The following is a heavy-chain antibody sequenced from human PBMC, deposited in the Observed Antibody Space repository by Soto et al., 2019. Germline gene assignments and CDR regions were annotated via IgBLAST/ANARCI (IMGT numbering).Heavy chain of an antibody. Sequence: QVQLVQSGAEVKKPGASVKVSCKASGYTFTSYDINWVRQATGQGLEWMGWMNPNSGNTGYAQKFQGRVTMTRNTSISTAYMELSSLRSEDTAVYYCTTEVYYYYYMDVWGKGTTVTVSS. CDR2: MNPNSGNT. CDR1: GYTFTSYD. CDR3: TTEVYYYYYMDV. J-gene: IGHJ6*03. V-gene: IGHV1-8*01.